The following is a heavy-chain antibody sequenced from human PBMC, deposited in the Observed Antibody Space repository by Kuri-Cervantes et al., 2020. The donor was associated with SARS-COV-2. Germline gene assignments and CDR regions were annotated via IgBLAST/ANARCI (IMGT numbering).Heavy chain of an antibody. V-gene: IGHV3-7*01. Sequence: GESLKISCAASGFTFSSYWMSWVRQAPGKGLEWVANIKQDGSEKYYGDSVKGRFTISRDSAKNSLYLQMNSLRAEDTAVYYCARHRRIVGATMEDYWGQGTLVTVSS. J-gene: IGHJ4*02. D-gene: IGHD1-26*01. CDR1: GFTFSSYW. CDR2: IKQDGSEK. CDR3: ARHRRIVGATMEDY.